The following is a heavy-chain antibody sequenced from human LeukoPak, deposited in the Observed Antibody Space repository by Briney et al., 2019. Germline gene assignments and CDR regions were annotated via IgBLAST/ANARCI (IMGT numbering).Heavy chain of an antibody. CDR3: ARHSGLRSPFDP. CDR2: INHSGST. J-gene: IGHJ5*02. CDR1: GGSFSGYY. Sequence: PSETLSLTCAVYGGSFSGYYWSWFRKPPGKGLEWIGEINHSGSTNYNPSLKSRITISVDMSKNQFSLKLSSVTAADTALYYCARHSGLRSPFDPWGQGTLVTVTS. V-gene: IGHV4-34*01. D-gene: IGHD3-3*01.